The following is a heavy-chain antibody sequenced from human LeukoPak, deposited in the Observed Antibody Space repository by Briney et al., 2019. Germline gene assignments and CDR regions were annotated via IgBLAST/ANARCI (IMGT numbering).Heavy chain of an antibody. CDR1: GGPISTTNYY. D-gene: IGHD5-18*01. V-gene: IGHV4-39*01. CDR2: VYYSGST. CDR3: ARHGVQLWSSYYFDY. J-gene: IGHJ4*02. Sequence: SETLSLTCTVSGGPISTTNYYWGWIRQSPGKGLEWFGCVYYSGSTYYNPSLKSRVTISVDTSKNQFSLKLSSVTAADTAVYYCARHGVQLWSSYYFDYWGQGTLVTVSS.